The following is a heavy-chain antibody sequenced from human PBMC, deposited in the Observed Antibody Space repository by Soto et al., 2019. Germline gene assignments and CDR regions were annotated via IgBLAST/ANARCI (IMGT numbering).Heavy chain of an antibody. Sequence: QITLKESGPTLVKPTQTLTLTCTFSGFSLSTRGVGVGWIRQPPGKALEWLALIYWDDDEGYSPSLKSRRTITKDTSKNQVVLTMNNMDPVDTATYYCAHRPRGYSYHFDYWGQGTLVTVSS. V-gene: IGHV2-5*02. CDR2: IYWDDDE. J-gene: IGHJ4*02. D-gene: IGHD5-18*01. CDR3: AHRPRGYSYHFDY. CDR1: GFSLSTRGVG.